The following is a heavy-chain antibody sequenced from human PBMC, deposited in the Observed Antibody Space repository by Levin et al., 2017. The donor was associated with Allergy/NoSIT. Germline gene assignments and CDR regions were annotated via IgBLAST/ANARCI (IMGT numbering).Heavy chain of an antibody. CDR2: IYPGDSDT. D-gene: IGHD3-10*01. J-gene: IGHJ4*02. CDR1: GYSFTSYW. CDR3: ARRLWSKRSFDY. V-gene: IGHV5-51*01. Sequence: ASVKVSCKGSGYSFTSYWIGWVRQMPGKGLEWMGIIYPGDSDTRYSPSFQGQVTISADKSISTAYLQWSSLKASDTAMYYCARRLWSKRSFDYWGQGTLVTVSS.